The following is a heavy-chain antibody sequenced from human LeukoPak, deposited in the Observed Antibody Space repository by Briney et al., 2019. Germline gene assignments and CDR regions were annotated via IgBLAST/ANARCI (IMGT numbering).Heavy chain of an antibody. D-gene: IGHD3-10*01. Sequence: ASVKVSCKASGYTFTSYAMHWVRQAPGQRLEWMGWINAGNGNTKYSQKFQGRVTITRDTSASTAYMELSSQRSEDTAVYYCARYPNYYGSGSYYTRGLDYWGQGTLVTVSS. V-gene: IGHV1-3*01. CDR1: GYTFTSYA. CDR3: ARYPNYYGSGSYYTRGLDY. J-gene: IGHJ4*02. CDR2: INAGNGNT.